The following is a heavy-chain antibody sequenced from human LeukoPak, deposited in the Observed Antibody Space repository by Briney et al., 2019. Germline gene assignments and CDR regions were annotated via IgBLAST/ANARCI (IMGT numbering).Heavy chain of an antibody. V-gene: IGHV4-59*01. Sequence: PSETLSLTCTVSGGSISSYYWSWIRQPPGKGLEWIGYIYYSGSTNYNPSLKSRVTISVDTSKNQFSLKLSSVTAADTAAYYCARGRGYCSSTSCYFGWFDPWGQGTLVTVSS. CDR2: IYYSGST. CDR1: GGSISSYY. CDR3: ARGRGYCSSTSCYFGWFDP. D-gene: IGHD2-2*01. J-gene: IGHJ5*02.